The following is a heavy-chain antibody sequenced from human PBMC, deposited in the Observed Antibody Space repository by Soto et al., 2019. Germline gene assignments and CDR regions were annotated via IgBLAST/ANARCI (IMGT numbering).Heavy chain of an antibody. Sequence: GGSLRLSCAASGFTFSSYGMHWVRQAPGKGLEWVAVIWYDGSNKYYADSVKGRFTISRDNSKNTLYLQMNSLRAEDTAVYYCAREWIGELPPIDYWGQGTLVTVSS. CDR1: GFTFSSYG. D-gene: IGHD3-10*01. CDR3: AREWIGELPPIDY. V-gene: IGHV3-33*01. CDR2: IWYDGSNK. J-gene: IGHJ4*02.